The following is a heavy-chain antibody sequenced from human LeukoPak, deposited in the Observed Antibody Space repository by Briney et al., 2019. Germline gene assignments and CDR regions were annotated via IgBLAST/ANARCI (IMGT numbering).Heavy chain of an antibody. Sequence: GGSLRLSCAASGFTFSTYDMHWVRQAPGQALVWVSRINPDGSSITYADSVKGRFTISRDNAKNTVYLQMNSLRAEDTAIYYCTRDYWGSLEYWGQGTLVTVSS. V-gene: IGHV3-74*01. CDR1: GFTFSTYD. D-gene: IGHD7-27*01. CDR2: INPDGSSI. CDR3: TRDYWGSLEY. J-gene: IGHJ4*02.